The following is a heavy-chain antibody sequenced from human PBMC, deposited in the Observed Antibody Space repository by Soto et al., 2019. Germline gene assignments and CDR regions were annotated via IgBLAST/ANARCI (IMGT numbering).Heavy chain of an antibody. J-gene: IGHJ4*02. CDR1: GYTFTSYY. Sequence: QVQLVQSGAEVKKPGASVKVSCKASGYTFTSYYMHWVRQAPGQGLEWMGIINPSGGSTSYAQKFQGGFTXTXHTSTRTVYMELSSLRSEDTAVYYCARVSSWSCFDYWGQGTLVTVSS. CDR3: ARVSSWSCFDY. D-gene: IGHD6-13*01. V-gene: IGHV1-46*01. CDR2: INPSGGST.